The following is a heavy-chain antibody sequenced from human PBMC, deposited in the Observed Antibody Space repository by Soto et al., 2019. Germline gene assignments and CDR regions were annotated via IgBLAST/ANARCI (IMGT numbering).Heavy chain of an antibody. CDR2: ISYDGSNK. Sequence: GGSLRLSCAASGFTFSSYGMHWVRQAPGKGLEWVAVISYDGSNKYYADSVKGRFTISRDNSKNTLYLQRNSLRAEDTAVYYCAKVGTTVTTLDYWGQGTLVTGSS. V-gene: IGHV3-30*18. D-gene: IGHD4-17*01. J-gene: IGHJ4*02. CDR1: GFTFSSYG. CDR3: AKVGTTVTTLDY.